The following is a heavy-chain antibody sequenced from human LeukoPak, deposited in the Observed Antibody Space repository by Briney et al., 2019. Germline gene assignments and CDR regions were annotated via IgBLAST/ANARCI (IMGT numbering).Heavy chain of an antibody. CDR3: ASWHYDVLTGYYMGDR. CDR2: ISSSGSTI. Sequence: GGSLRLSCAASGFTFSDYYMSWIRQAPGKGLEWVSYISSSGSTIYYADSVKGRFTISRDNAKNSLYLQMNSLRAEDTAVYYCASWHYDVLTGYYMGDRWGQGTLVTVSS. D-gene: IGHD3-9*01. J-gene: IGHJ4*02. V-gene: IGHV3-11*01. CDR1: GFTFSDYY.